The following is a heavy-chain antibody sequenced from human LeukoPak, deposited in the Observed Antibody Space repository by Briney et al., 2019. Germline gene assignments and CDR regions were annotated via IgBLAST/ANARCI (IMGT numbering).Heavy chain of an antibody. CDR2: IYPGDSDS. Sequence: LGESLKISCQGSGYSFSNYWIAWVRRMPGKGPEWMAIIYPGDSDSRYSPSFQGHVTISADKSINTAYLHWNSLEASDSAIYYCARRDGNEFAYWGQGTLVTVSS. CDR3: ARRDGNEFAY. CDR1: GYSFSNYW. V-gene: IGHV5-51*01. J-gene: IGHJ4*02.